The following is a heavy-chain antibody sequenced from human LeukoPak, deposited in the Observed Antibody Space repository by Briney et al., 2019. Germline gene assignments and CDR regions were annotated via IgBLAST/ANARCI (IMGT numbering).Heavy chain of an antibody. D-gene: IGHD1-20*01. Sequence: PGGSLRLSCAASGFTFSTCAMHWVRQAPGKGLEYVAAISGNGDSTYYANSVKGRLTISRDNAKNSLYLQMNSLRAEDTALYYCARGRYNWKGEGENWFDPWGQGTLVTVSS. V-gene: IGHV3-64*01. CDR2: ISGNGDST. CDR3: ARGRYNWKGEGENWFDP. J-gene: IGHJ5*02. CDR1: GFTFSTCA.